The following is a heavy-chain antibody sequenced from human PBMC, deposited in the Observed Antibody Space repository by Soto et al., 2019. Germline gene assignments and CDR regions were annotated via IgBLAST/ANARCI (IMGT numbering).Heavy chain of an antibody. CDR3: ARGTYYYGSGSYSWFDP. CDR2: IYYSGST. Sequence: SETLSLTCTVSGGSISSSSYYWGWIRQPPGKGLEWIGSIYYSGSTYYNPSLKSRVTISVDTSKNQFSLKLSSVTAADTAVYYCARGTYYYGSGSYSWFDPWGQGTLVT. V-gene: IGHV4-39*01. CDR1: GGSISSSSYY. D-gene: IGHD3-10*01. J-gene: IGHJ5*02.